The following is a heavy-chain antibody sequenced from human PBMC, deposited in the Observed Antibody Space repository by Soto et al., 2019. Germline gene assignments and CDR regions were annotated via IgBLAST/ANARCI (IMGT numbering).Heavy chain of an antibody. CDR2: IYHSGST. V-gene: IGHV4-30-2*03. CDR3: ARHGYSSAWLVWFEF. D-gene: IGHD6-19*01. J-gene: IGHJ5*01. Sequence: SETLSLTCTASGGSISSGGYSWSWIRQPPGKGLEWIGYIYHSGSTYYNPSLKSRVTISVDTSKNQFSLKLSPVTAADTAVYYCARHGYSSAWLVWFEFWGLGTLVTVSS. CDR1: GGSISSGGYS.